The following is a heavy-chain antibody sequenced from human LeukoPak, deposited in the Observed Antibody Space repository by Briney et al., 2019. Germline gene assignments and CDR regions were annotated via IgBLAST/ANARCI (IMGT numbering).Heavy chain of an antibody. CDR2: IHHSGST. CDR1: AGSINRFY. V-gene: IGHV4-59*03. CDR3: ATNTGSYCAWLDW. D-gene: IGHD1-26*01. Sequence: SETLSLTCTVSAGSINRFYWNWIRQSPGKGLEWIGYIHHSGSTKYNPSLQSRVTMSMDTSKYQVSLKLTSVTAADSAVYYCATNTGSYCAWLDWWGQGTLVTVSS. J-gene: IGHJ1*01.